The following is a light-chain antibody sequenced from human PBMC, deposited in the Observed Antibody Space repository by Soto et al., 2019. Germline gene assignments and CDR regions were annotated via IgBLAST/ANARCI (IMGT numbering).Light chain of an antibody. CDR1: QSVSSSY. Sequence: EIVLTQSPGTLSLSPGERATLSCRASQSVSSSYLAWYQQQPGQAPRLLIYDASTRATGVPARFSGSGSGTDFTLTISSLEPEDFAVYYCQQRSNWPITFGPGTKVDI. J-gene: IGKJ3*01. CDR2: DAS. V-gene: IGKV3D-20*02. CDR3: QQRSNWPIT.